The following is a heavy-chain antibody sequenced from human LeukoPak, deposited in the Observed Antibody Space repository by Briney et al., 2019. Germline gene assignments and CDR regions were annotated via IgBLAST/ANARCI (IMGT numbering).Heavy chain of an antibody. Sequence: GGSLRLSCAASGFTFSSDAMNWFRQAPGKGLEWVSSMSRGGGSTYYPDSVKGRFTISRDNSKNTLYLQMNGLRAEDTAVYYCAKDREYSGSQIDYWGQGTLVTVSS. V-gene: IGHV3-23*01. J-gene: IGHJ4*02. CDR2: MSRGGGST. CDR3: AKDREYSGSQIDY. CDR1: GFTFSSDA. D-gene: IGHD1-26*01.